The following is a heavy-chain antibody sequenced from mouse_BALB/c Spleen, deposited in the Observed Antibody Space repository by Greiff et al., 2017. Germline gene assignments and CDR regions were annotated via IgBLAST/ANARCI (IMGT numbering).Heavy chain of an antibody. CDR3: TRDPGITTHYAMDY. V-gene: IGHV2-6-7*01. CDR1: GFSLTGYG. CDR2: IWGDGST. J-gene: IGHJ4*01. Sequence: VQLVESGPGLVAPSQSLSITCTVSGFSLTGYGVNWVRQPPGKGLEWLGMIWGDGSTDYNSALKSRLSISKDNSKSQVFLKMNSLQTDDTARYYCTRDPGITTHYAMDYWGQGTSVTVSS. D-gene: IGHD2-4*01.